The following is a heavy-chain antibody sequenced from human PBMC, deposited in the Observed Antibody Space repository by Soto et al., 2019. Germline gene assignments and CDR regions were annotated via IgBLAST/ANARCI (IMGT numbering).Heavy chain of an antibody. Sequence: QVQLVESGGGVVQPGRSLRLSCAASGFTFSSYGMNWVRQAPGKGLEWVAVISYDGRNKYYADSVKGRFTISRDNSKNTLYLQMNSLRAEDTAVYYCAGQNLQHWGQGTLVTVSS. CDR2: ISYDGRNK. V-gene: IGHV3-30*03. J-gene: IGHJ1*01. CDR3: AGQNLQH. CDR1: GFTFSSYG.